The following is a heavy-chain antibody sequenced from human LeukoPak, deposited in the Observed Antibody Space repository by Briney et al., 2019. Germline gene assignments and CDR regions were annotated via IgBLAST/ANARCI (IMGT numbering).Heavy chain of an antibody. Sequence: GGSLRLSCAASGFTFSRYYMHWVRQAPGKGLEWVAVISYDGSSKYYADSVKGRFTISRDNSNNTLYLQMNSLRAEDTAVYYCAELGLTMIGGVWGKGTTATISS. CDR3: AELGLTMIGGV. CDR2: ISYDGSSK. D-gene: IGHD3-10*02. V-gene: IGHV3-30*04. J-gene: IGHJ6*04. CDR1: GFTFSRYY.